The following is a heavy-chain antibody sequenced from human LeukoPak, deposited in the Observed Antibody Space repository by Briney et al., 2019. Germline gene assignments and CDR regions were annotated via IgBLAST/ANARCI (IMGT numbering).Heavy chain of an antibody. J-gene: IGHJ4*02. D-gene: IGHD6-13*01. CDR1: GFTLSSNY. Sequence: GGSLRLSCAASGFTLSSNYMSCVRQAPGKGLEWVSVIYSGGSTYCAHYVKGRFTISRDNSKIPLYLKMNSVRAEDTAVYYCARVGIAAAGAFDYWGQGTLVTVSS. V-gene: IGHV3-66*02. CDR3: ARVGIAAAGAFDY. CDR2: IYSGGST.